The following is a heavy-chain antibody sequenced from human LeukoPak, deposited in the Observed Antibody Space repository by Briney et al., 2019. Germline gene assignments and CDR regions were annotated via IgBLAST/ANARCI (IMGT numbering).Heavy chain of an antibody. Sequence: GGSLRLSCAASGFTFDDYAMHWVRQAPGKGLEWVSGISWNSGSIGYADSVKGRFTISRDNAKNSLYLQVNSLRPEDTALYFWAKGKGGTTAGLDYWGQGTLVTVSS. D-gene: IGHD4-17*01. V-gene: IGHV3-9*01. CDR2: ISWNSGSI. CDR1: GFTFDDYA. J-gene: IGHJ4*02. CDR3: AKGKGGTTAGLDY.